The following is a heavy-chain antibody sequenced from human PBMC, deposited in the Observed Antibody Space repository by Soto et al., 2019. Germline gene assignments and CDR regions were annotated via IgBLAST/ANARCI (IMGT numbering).Heavy chain of an antibody. CDR2: ISAYNGNT. D-gene: IGHD6-19*01. J-gene: IGHJ4*02. Sequence: GASVKVSCKASGYTFTSYGISGVRQAPGQGLEWMGWISAYNGNTNYAQKLQGRVTMTTDTSTSTAYMELRSLRSDDTAVYYCARMGSGWRTFKFCFDYWGQGTLVTVSS. CDR3: ARMGSGWRTFKFCFDY. V-gene: IGHV1-18*01. CDR1: GYTFTSYG.